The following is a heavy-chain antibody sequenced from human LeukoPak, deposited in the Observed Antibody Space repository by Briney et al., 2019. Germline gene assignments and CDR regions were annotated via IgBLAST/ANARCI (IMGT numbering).Heavy chain of an antibody. CDR2: IKQDGSEK. Sequence: GGSLRLSCTASGFTFSAYGMNWVRQAPGKGLEWVANIKQDGSEKYYVDSVKGRFTISRDNAKNSLYLQMNSLRAEDTAVYYCARGTAGYHSSYFDYWGQGTLVTVSS. CDR1: GFTFSAYG. CDR3: ARGTAGYHSSYFDY. J-gene: IGHJ4*02. D-gene: IGHD3-16*02. V-gene: IGHV3-7*01.